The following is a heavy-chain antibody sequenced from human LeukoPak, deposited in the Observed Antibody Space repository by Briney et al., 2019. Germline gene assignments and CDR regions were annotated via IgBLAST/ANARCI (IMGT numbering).Heavy chain of an antibody. CDR1: GFTFSSYA. V-gene: IGHV3-23*01. CDR2: ISGSGGST. D-gene: IGHD3-22*01. CDR3: AKINVVTPEYFQH. J-gene: IGHJ1*01. Sequence: GGSLRLSCAASGFTFSSYAISWVRQAPGKGLEWVSAISGSGGSTYYADSVKGRFTISRDNSKNTLYLQMNSLRAEDTAVYYCAKINVVTPEYFQHWGQGTLVTVSS.